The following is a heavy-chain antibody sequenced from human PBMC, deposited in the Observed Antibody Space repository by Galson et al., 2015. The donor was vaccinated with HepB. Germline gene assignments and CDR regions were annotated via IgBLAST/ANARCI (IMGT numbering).Heavy chain of an antibody. V-gene: IGHV1-18*01. CDR3: ARDLSRIAAARPGGGY. CDR1: GYTFTSYG. Sequence: SVKVSCKASGYTFTSYGISWVRQAPGQGLEWMGWISAYNGNTNYAQKLQGKVTMTTDTSTSTAYMELRSLRSDDTAVYYCARDLSRIAAARPGGGYWGQGTLVTVSS. CDR2: ISAYNGNT. J-gene: IGHJ4*02. D-gene: IGHD6-6*01.